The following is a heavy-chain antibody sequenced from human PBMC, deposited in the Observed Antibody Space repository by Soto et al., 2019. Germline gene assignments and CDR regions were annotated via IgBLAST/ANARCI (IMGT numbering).Heavy chain of an antibody. V-gene: IGHV3-7*03. J-gene: IGHJ2*01. CDR2: IKQDGSEN. CDR1: GFTFSRYW. D-gene: IGHD1-26*01. CDR3: TRLPYSGRYSDWYFDX. Sequence: EVQLVESGGGLVQPGGSLRLSCAASGFTFSRYWMSWVRQAPGKGLEWVANIKQDGSENYYVDSVKGRFTISRDNAKNSLYLQMNSLRAXDTAVYYCTRLPYSGRYSDWYFDXWGR.